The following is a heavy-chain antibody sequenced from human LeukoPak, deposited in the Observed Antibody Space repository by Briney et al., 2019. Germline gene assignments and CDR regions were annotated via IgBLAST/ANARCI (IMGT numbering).Heavy chain of an antibody. Sequence: ASVKVSCKASGYTFTDYALHWVRQAPGQSLEWMGWITTGRGETRYSQEFQRRITFTRDTSASTVYMDLSDLRSEDTAVYYCARGGKQWRGGNYFDSWGRGTLVAVSS. J-gene: IGHJ4*02. CDR2: ITTGRGET. CDR3: ARGGKQWRGGNYFDS. CDR1: GYTFTDYA. D-gene: IGHD6-19*01. V-gene: IGHV1-3*03.